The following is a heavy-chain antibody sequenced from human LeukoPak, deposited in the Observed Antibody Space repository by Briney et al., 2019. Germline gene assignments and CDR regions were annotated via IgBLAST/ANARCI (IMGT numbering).Heavy chain of an antibody. D-gene: IGHD6-13*01. Sequence: SETLSLTCAVYGGSFSGYYWSWIRQPPGKGLEWIGEINHSGSTNYNPSLKSRVTISVDTSKNQFSLKLSSVTAADTAVYYCARDLYSSSWYAPWYYYYGMDVWGQGTTVTVSS. V-gene: IGHV4-34*01. CDR3: ARDLYSSSWYAPWYYYYGMDV. J-gene: IGHJ6*02. CDR2: INHSGST. CDR1: GGSFSGYY.